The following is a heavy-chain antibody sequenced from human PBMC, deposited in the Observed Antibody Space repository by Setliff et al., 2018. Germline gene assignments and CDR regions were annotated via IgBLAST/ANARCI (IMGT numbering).Heavy chain of an antibody. J-gene: IGHJ5*02. V-gene: IGHV4-39*01. Sequence: PSETLSLTCTVSGGSIKDEDHYWGWIRQPPGKGLEWIGTIYYSGATYHNPSLKSRLAISVDTSKNQFSLKLTSVTAADTAVYYCARRPLYHYDFWSNWFDPWGQGTLVTVSS. CDR2: IYYSGAT. D-gene: IGHD3-3*01. CDR1: GGSIKDEDHY. CDR3: ARRPLYHYDFWSNWFDP.